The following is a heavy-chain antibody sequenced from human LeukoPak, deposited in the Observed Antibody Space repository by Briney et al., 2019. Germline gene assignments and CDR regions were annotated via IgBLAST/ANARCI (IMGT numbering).Heavy chain of an antibody. J-gene: IGHJ6*03. CDR1: GYTFTSYA. CDR2: INTNTGNP. CDR3: ARASSGYLNYYYYYYMDV. D-gene: IGHD3-22*01. Sequence: ASVKVSCKASGYTFTSYAMNWVRQAPGRGLEWMGWINTNTGNPTYAQGFTGRFVFSLDTSVSTAYLQISSLKAEDTAVYYCARASSGYLNYYYYYYMDVWGKGTTVTVSS. V-gene: IGHV7-4-1*02.